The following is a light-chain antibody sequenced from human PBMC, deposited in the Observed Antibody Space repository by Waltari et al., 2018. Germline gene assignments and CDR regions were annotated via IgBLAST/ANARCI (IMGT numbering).Light chain of an antibody. Sequence: EIVLTQSPATLSLSPGERATLSCRASQSVRSYLAWYQQKPGQAPRPLIYCTSNRASGIPARFSGSGSGTDFSLSISSLEPEDFAVYYCQQRHNWPLTFGGGTKVEIK. V-gene: IGKV3-11*01. CDR2: CTS. J-gene: IGKJ4*01. CDR1: QSVRSY. CDR3: QQRHNWPLT.